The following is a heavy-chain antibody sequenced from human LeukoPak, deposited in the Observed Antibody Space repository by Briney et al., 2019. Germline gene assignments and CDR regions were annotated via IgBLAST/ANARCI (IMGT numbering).Heavy chain of an antibody. CDR3: AREIVGATTGYYYYGMDV. CDR2: IIPILGIA. V-gene: IGHV1-69*04. CDR1: GGTFSSYA. Sequence: GSSVKVSCKASGGTFSSYAISWVRQAPGQGLEWMGRIIPILGIANYAQKFQGRVTITADKSTSTAYMELSSLRSEDTAVYYCAREIVGATTGYYYYGMDVWGQGTTVTVSS. D-gene: IGHD1-26*01. J-gene: IGHJ6*02.